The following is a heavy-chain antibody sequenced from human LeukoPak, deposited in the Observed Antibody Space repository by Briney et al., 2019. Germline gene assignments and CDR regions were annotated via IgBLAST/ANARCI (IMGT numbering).Heavy chain of an antibody. CDR3: ARDRGDGGGSAYYFDY. CDR1: GGTFSSYA. D-gene: IGHD4-23*01. J-gene: IGHJ4*02. Sequence: SVKVSCKASGGTFSSYAISWVRQAPGQGLEWMGGIIPIFGTANYAQKFQGRVTITADESTSTAYMELSSLRSEDTAVYYCARDRGDGGGSAYYFDYWGQGTLVTVSS. CDR2: IIPIFGTA. V-gene: IGHV1-69*01.